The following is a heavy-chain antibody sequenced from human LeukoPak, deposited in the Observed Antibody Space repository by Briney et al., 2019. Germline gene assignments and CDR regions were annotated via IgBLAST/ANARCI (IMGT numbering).Heavy chain of an antibody. J-gene: IGHJ4*02. D-gene: IGHD6-13*01. V-gene: IGHV3-11*01. CDR2: ISGSGSTI. CDR1: GFTFSDYY. CDR3: ATIYSSSWYYFDY. Sequence: PGGSLRLSCAASGFTFSDYYMSWIRQAPGKGLEWGSYISGSGSTISYADSVKGRFTISRDNAKNSLYLQMNTLRAEEPAVYYCATIYSSSWYYFDYWGQGPLVTVSS.